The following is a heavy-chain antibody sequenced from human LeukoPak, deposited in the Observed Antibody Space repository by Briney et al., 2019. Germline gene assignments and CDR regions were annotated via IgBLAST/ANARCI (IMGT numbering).Heavy chain of an antibody. D-gene: IGHD3-16*01. V-gene: IGHV3-30-3*01. CDR3: ARTRGVGDYFDY. J-gene: IGHJ4*02. CDR1: GFTFRNYA. Sequence: PGTSLRLSCAASGFTFRNYAMHWVRQAPGKGLEWVAVISYDGSNKYYADSVKGRFTISRDNSKNTLYLQMNSLRAEDTAVYYCARTRGVGDYFDYWGQGTLVTVSS. CDR2: ISYDGSNK.